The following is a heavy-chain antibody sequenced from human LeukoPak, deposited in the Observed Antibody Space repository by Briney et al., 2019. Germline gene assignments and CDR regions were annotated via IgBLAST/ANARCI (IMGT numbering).Heavy chain of an antibody. Sequence: GGSLRLSCAASGFTFSSYSMNWVRQAPGKGLEWVSSISSSSSYIYYADSVKGRFTISRDNARNSLYLQMNSLRAEDTAVYYCARDKIVGATHFDYWGQGTLVTVSS. V-gene: IGHV3-21*01. D-gene: IGHD1-26*01. CDR1: GFTFSSYS. J-gene: IGHJ4*02. CDR2: ISSSSSYI. CDR3: ARDKIVGATHFDY.